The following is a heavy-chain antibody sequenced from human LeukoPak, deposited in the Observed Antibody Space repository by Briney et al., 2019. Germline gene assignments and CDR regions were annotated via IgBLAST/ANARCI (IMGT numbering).Heavy chain of an antibody. CDR1: GYTFTGYY. D-gene: IGHD3-16*02. CDR2: IDPNSGGT. Sequence: GASVKVSCKASGYTFTGYYMHWVRQAPGQGLEWMGWIDPNSGGTNYAQKFQGWVTMTRDTSISTAYMELSRLRADDTAVYYCARGRGVWGSYRLNWFDPWGQGTLVTVSS. J-gene: IGHJ5*02. CDR3: ARGRGVWGSYRLNWFDP. V-gene: IGHV1-2*04.